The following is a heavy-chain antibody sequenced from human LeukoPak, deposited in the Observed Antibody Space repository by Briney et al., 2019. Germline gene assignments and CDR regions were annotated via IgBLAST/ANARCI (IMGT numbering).Heavy chain of an antibody. CDR1: GFTFSSYS. CDR3: ARVEVDIVATIGDY. D-gene: IGHD5-12*01. CDR2: ISSSSSTI. V-gene: IGHV3-48*04. J-gene: IGHJ4*02. Sequence: GGSLRLSCAASGFTFSSYSMNWVRQAPGKGLEWVSYISSSSSTIYYADSVKGRFTISRDNAKNSLYLQMNSLRAEDTAVYYCARVEVDIVATIGDYWGQGTLVTVSS.